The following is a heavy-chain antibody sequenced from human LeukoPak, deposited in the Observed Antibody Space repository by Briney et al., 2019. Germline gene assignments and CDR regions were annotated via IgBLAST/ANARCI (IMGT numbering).Heavy chain of an antibody. J-gene: IGHJ4*02. Sequence: ASVKVSCKASGYTFTSYDINWVRQATGQGLEWMGWMNPNSGNTGYAQKFQGRVTMTRNTSISTAYMELSSLRSEDTAVYYCARDIRMVRGVPPVYYFDYWGQGTLVTVSS. V-gene: IGHV1-8*01. CDR1: GYTFTSYD. CDR3: ARDIRMVRGVPPVYYFDY. D-gene: IGHD3-10*01. CDR2: MNPNSGNT.